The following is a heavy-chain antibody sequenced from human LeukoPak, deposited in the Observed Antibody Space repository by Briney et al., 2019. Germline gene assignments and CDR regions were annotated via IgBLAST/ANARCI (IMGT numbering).Heavy chain of an antibody. CDR1: GFTFSSYD. Sequence: PGGSLRLSXAASGFTFSSYDMHWVRQAPGKGLEWVAFIRYDGSNKYYADSVKGRFTISRDNSKNTLYLQMNSLRAEDTAVYYCAKVFHRWGVWGSYRPYYFDYWGQGTLVTVSS. D-gene: IGHD3-16*02. CDR2: IRYDGSNK. V-gene: IGHV3-30*02. J-gene: IGHJ4*02. CDR3: AKVFHRWGVWGSYRPYYFDY.